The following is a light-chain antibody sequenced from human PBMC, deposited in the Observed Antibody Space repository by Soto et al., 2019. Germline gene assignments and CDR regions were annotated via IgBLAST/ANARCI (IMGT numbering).Light chain of an antibody. CDR3: QQRSNWPPYT. J-gene: IGKJ2*01. CDR2: DAS. V-gene: IGKV3-11*01. CDR1: QSVSSY. Sequence: EIVLTQSPATLSLSRGERATLSCRASQSVSSYLAWYQQKPGQAPRLLIYDASHRATGIPARFSGSGSGTDFPLTISSLEPEDFEVYYCQQRSNWPPYTFGQGAKLEIK.